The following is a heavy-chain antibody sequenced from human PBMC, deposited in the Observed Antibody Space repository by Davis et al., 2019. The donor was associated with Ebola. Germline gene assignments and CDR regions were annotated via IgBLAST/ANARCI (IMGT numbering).Heavy chain of an antibody. D-gene: IGHD3/OR15-3a*01. CDR3: TRQALDWESPDS. V-gene: IGHV5-51*01. Sequence: KVSCKASGCTFSNYAISWVRQAPGQGLEWMGMIYPADADTRYSQSFQGQITISTDKSISTAYLKWSSLTASDTAMYYCTRQALDWESPDSWGQGTLVTCSS. CDR2: IYPADADT. CDR1: GCTFSNYA. J-gene: IGHJ4*02.